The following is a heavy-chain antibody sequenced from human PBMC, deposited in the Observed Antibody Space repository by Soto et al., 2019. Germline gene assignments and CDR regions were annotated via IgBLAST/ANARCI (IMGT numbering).Heavy chain of an antibody. Sequence: SETLSLTCTVSGGSISSYYWSWIRQPPGKGLEWIGYIYYSGSTNYNPSLKSRVTISVDTSKNQFSLKLSSVTAADTAVYYCARDQGGIAAAYVFWGQRTLVTVSS. V-gene: IGHV4-59*01. D-gene: IGHD6-13*01. CDR2: IYYSGST. J-gene: IGHJ4*02. CDR1: GGSISSYY. CDR3: ARDQGGIAAAYVF.